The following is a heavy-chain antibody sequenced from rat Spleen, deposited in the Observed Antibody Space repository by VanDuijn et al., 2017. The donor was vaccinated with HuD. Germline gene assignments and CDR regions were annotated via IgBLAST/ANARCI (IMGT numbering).Heavy chain of an antibody. J-gene: IGHJ3*01. D-gene: IGHD4-6*01. CDR2: ISTSGSRT. CDR3: TRGSLGSGRLNWFVY. CDR1: GFTFSNYG. V-gene: IGHV5S23*01. Sequence: EVQLVESGGGLEQPGRSLKLSCAASGFTFSNYGMHWIRQAPMKGLEWVATISTSGSRTYYPDSVKGRFTISRDNAKSSLYLQMDSLTSEDTATYYCTRGSLGSGRLNWFVYWGQGTLVTVSS.